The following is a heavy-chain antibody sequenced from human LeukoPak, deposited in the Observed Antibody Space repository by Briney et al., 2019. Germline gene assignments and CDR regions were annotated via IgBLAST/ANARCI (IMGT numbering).Heavy chain of an antibody. J-gene: IGHJ4*02. D-gene: IGHD6-19*01. V-gene: IGHV3-23*01. CDR3: AKMVHTEQWLVPFDY. Sequence: QPGGSLRLSCAASGFTFSNFAMNWVRQAPGKGLEWVSTISGSGGSTYYADSVKGRFTISRDNSKNTLYLQMNRLRAEDTAVYYCAKMVHTEQWLVPFDYWGQGTLVTVSS. CDR1: GFTFSNFA. CDR2: ISGSGGST.